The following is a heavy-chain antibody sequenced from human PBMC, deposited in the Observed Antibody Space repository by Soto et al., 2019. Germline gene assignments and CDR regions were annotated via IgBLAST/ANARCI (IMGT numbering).Heavy chain of an antibody. Sequence: PGGSLRLSCAASGFTFSSYAMHWVRQAPGKGLEWVAVISYDGSNKYYADSVKGRFTISRDNSKNTLYLQMNSLRAEDTAVYYCARGAAEDIVLVPAAIHDAFDIWGQGTMVTVSS. CDR3: ARGAAEDIVLVPAAIHDAFDI. V-gene: IGHV3-30-3*01. CDR2: ISYDGSNK. D-gene: IGHD2-2*01. CDR1: GFTFSSYA. J-gene: IGHJ3*02.